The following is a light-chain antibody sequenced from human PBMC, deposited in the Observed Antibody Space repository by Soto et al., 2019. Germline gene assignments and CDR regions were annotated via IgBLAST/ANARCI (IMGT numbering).Light chain of an antibody. CDR1: QSISSY. V-gene: IGKV1-5*01. CDR2: AAS. CDR3: QQYSTYSWA. J-gene: IGKJ1*01. Sequence: NQLTHDHSSLSPSVGNRSTMSCRAIQSISSYLAWYQQKPGKAPKLLIYAASTLESGVPSTFSGSGSGTEFTLTISSLQPDDFATYFCQQYSTYSWAFGQGTKVDIK.